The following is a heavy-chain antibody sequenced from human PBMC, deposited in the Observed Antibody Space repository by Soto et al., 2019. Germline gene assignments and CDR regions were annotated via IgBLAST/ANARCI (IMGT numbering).Heavy chain of an antibody. Sequence: EVQLVESGGGLVQPGGSLRLSCAASGFTFSSYWMHWVRQAPGKGLVWVSNINSDGSITRYADSVKGRFTISRDNAKNTLYLQMNSLRAEDTAVYYCAREVNSWSYPIFAFDYWGQGTLVTASS. CDR1: GFTFSSYW. V-gene: IGHV3-74*01. D-gene: IGHD1-26*01. CDR3: AREVNSWSYPIFAFDY. J-gene: IGHJ4*02. CDR2: INSDGSIT.